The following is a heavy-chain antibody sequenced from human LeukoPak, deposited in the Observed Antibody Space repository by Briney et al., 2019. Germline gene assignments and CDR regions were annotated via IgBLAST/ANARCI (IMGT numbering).Heavy chain of an antibody. Sequence: GGSLRLSCAASGFTFSSYWMSWVRQAPGKGLEWVANIKQDGSEKYYVDSVKGRFTISRDNAKNSLYLQMNSLRAEDTAVHYCARDKAAYYMDVWGKGTTVTVSS. V-gene: IGHV3-7*01. CDR3: ARDKAAYYMDV. CDR2: IKQDGSEK. J-gene: IGHJ6*03. CDR1: GFTFSSYW.